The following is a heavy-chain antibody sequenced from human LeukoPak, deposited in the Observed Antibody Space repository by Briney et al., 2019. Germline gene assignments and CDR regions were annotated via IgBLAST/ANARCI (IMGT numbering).Heavy chain of an antibody. D-gene: IGHD6-13*01. J-gene: IGHJ4*02. CDR2: IYYSGST. CDR1: GGSISSHY. Sequence: PSETLSLTCTVSGGSISSHYWSWIRQPPGKGLEWTGYIYYSGSTNYNPSLKSRVTISVDTSKNQFSLKLSSVTAADTAVYYCAREAGSSSWYDYWGQGTLVTVSS. CDR3: AREAGSSSWYDY. V-gene: IGHV4-59*11.